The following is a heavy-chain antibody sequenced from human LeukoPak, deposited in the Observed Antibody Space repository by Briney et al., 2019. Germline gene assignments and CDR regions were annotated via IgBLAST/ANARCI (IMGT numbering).Heavy chain of an antibody. CDR3: ALGAYGDGDYYYYYMDV. CDR2: IMPIFGTA. D-gene: IGHD4-17*01. J-gene: IGHJ6*03. V-gene: IGHV1-69*05. Sequence: SVKVSCKASGGTFSSYAISWVRQAPGQGLEWMGVIMPIFGTANYAQKFQGRVTIPKDESTSTAYMELSSLRSEDTAVYYCALGAYGDGDYYYYYMDVWGKGTTVTVSS. CDR1: GGTFSSYA.